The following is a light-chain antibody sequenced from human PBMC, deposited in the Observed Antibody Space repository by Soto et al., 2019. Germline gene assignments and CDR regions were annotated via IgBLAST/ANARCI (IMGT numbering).Light chain of an antibody. V-gene: IGLV2-14*01. CDR3: SSYTSTSTPDV. Sequence: QSALTQPASVSGSPGQSITISCTGTSSDFGGYNYVSWYQQHPGKAPKLMIYDVSYRPSGVSNRFSGSKSGITASLTISGLQAEDEADYYCSSYTSTSTPDVFGTGTKLTVL. J-gene: IGLJ1*01. CDR1: SSDFGGYNY. CDR2: DVS.